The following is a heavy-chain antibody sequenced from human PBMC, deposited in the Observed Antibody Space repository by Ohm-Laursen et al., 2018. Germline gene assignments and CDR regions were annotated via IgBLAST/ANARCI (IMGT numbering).Heavy chain of an antibody. J-gene: IGHJ6*02. CDR1: GFTFSSYG. Sequence: SLRLSCAAAGFTFSSYGMTWVRQAPGRGLERVSTIRASGSSTYYADSVKGRFTISRDNSKNTLYLQMNSLRAEDTAVYYCAKGASQSTIFAAGMDVWGQGTTVTVSS. CDR3: AKGASQSTIFAAGMDV. D-gene: IGHD3-3*01. V-gene: IGHV3-23*01. CDR2: IRASGSST.